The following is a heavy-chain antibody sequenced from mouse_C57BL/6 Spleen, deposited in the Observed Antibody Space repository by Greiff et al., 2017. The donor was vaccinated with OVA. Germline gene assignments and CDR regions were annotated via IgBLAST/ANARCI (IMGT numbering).Heavy chain of an antibody. CDR3: ARWGPEAMDY. J-gene: IGHJ4*01. CDR1: GYTFTSYW. Sequence: QVQLQQPGAELVKPGASVKMSCKASGYTFTSYWITWVKQRPGQGLEWIGDIYPGSGSTKYNEKLKSKATLTVDTSSSTAYMQLSSLTSEDAAVYGCARWGPEAMDYWGQGTSVTVSS. CDR2: IYPGSGST. V-gene: IGHV1-55*01.